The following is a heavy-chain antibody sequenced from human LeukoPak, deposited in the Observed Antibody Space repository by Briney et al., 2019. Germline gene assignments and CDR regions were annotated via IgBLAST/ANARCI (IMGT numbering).Heavy chain of an antibody. CDR1: GGSFSSYY. V-gene: IGHV4-39*01. D-gene: IGHD6-19*01. J-gene: IGHJ4*02. CDR2: IYYSGST. CDR3: AGRGWLTQRGYFDY. Sequence: SETLSLTCAVYGGSFSSYYWGWIRQPPGKGLEWIGSIYYSGSTYYNPSLKSRVTISVDTSKNQFSLKLSSVTAADTAVYYCAGRGWLTQRGYFDYWGQGTLVTVSS.